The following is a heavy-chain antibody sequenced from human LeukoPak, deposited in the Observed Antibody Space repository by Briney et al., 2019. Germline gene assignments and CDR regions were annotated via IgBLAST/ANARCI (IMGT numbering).Heavy chain of an antibody. CDR2: ISAYNGNT. Sequence: ASVKVSCKASGYTFTGYYMHWARQAPGQGLEWMGWISAYNGNTNYAQKLPGRVTMTTDTFTSTAYMELRSLRSDDTAVYYCARDRGPGCSSTSCYSWFDPWGQGTLVTVSS. CDR1: GYTFTGYY. J-gene: IGHJ5*02. CDR3: ARDRGPGCSSTSCYSWFDP. D-gene: IGHD2-2*01. V-gene: IGHV1-18*04.